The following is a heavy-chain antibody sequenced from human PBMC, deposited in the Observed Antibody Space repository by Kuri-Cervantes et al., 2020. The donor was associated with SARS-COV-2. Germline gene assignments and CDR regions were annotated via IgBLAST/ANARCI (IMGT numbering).Heavy chain of an antibody. Sequence: GESPKISCAASGFTFSSYDIHWVRQATGKGLEWVSGIGVVGDPYYPGSLKGRFTISRDNSKNTLYLQMNSLRAEDTAVYYCAKDRHGSGWIYNYYYYGMDVWGPGTMVTVSS. CDR2: IGVVGDP. V-gene: IGHV3-13*05. CDR3: AKDRHGSGWIYNYYYYGMDV. J-gene: IGHJ6*02. CDR1: GFTFSSYD. D-gene: IGHD6-19*01.